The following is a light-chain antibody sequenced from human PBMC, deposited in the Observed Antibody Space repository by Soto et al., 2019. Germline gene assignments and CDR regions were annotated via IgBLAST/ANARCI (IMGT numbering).Light chain of an antibody. V-gene: IGLV2-8*01. CDR3: SSYAGSNNFDV. CDR1: SGDVGSYIH. CDR2: EVF. J-gene: IGLJ1*01. Sequence: QSVLTQPRSVSGSPGQSVSISCTGTSGDVGSYIHVSWYQQHPGRAPKLMIYEVFKRPSGVPDRFSGSKSGNTASLTVSGLQAEDEADYYCSSYAGSNNFDVFGTGTKVTVL.